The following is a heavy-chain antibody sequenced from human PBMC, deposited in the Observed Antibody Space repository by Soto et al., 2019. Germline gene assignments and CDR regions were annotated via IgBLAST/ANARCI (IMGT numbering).Heavy chain of an antibody. J-gene: IGHJ5*02. Sequence: QPGGSLRLSCAASGFTFSSYAMSWVRQAPGKGLEWVSAISGSGGSTYYADSVKGRFTISRDNSKNTLYLQMNSLRAEDTAVYYCAKDPKKYDFWSGYQFDPWGQGTLVTVSS. CDR3: AKDPKKYDFWSGYQFDP. CDR2: ISGSGGST. CDR1: GFTFSSYA. D-gene: IGHD3-3*01. V-gene: IGHV3-23*01.